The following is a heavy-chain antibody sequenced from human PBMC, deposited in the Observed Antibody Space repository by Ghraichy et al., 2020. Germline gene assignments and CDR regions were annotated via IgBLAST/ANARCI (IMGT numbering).Heavy chain of an antibody. Sequence: SETLSLTCTVSGGSISHYYWSWIRQPPGKGLEWIGYIYSSGSTDYNPSLKSRVTISVDTSKNQLSLKLSSVTAADTAVYYCARGQYQVLATWFDPWGQGTLVTVSS. V-gene: IGHV4-59*01. CDR2: IYSSGST. CDR3: ARGQYQVLATWFDP. CDR1: GGSISHYY. J-gene: IGHJ5*02. D-gene: IGHD2-2*01.